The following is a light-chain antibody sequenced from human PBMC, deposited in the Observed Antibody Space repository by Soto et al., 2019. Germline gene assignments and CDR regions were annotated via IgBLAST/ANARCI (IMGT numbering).Light chain of an antibody. CDR2: MGTGGFVG. CDR1: SGFSNYH. Sequence: QPVLTQPPSASASRGASVTLTCTLSSGFSNYHVDWYQQRPGKGPRVVMRMGTGGFVGSKWADIPDRFSVLDSGLNRFLTIKNIQDEDEGVYYYAADHDTGNNYVWVFGGGTKLTVL. CDR3: AADHDTGNNYVWV. V-gene: IGLV9-49*03. J-gene: IGLJ3*02.